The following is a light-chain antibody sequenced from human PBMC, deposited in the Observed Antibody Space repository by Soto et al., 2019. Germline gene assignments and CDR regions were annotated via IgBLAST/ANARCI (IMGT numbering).Light chain of an antibody. CDR3: SSYTSSTTVV. CDR2: EVT. V-gene: IGLV2-18*02. Sequence: QSALTQPPSVSGSPGQSVIISCTGTSGDVGTYNRVSWYQQPPGTAPKLMIYEVTNRPSGVPDRFSGSKSGNTASLTISGLQAEDEADYYCSSYTSSTTVVFGGGTKLTVL. CDR1: SGDVGTYNR. J-gene: IGLJ2*01.